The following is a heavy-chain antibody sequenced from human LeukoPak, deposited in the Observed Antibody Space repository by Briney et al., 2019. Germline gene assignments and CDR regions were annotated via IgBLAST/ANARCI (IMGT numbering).Heavy chain of an antibody. V-gene: IGHV3-11*04. CDR3: ARVLVSQVRGVMSYYMDV. Sequence: PGGSLRLSCAASGFTFSDYYMSWIRQAPGKGLEWVSYISSSGSTIYYADSVKGRFTISRDNAKNSLYLQMNSLRAEDTAVYYCARVLVSQVRGVMSYYMDVWGKGTTVTVSS. CDR1: GFTFSDYY. J-gene: IGHJ6*03. CDR2: ISSSGSTI. D-gene: IGHD3-10*01.